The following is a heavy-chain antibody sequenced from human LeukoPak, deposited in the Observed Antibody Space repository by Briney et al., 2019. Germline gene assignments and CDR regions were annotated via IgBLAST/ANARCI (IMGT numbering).Heavy chain of an antibody. CDR3: ARVAWFGEENWFDP. V-gene: IGHV1-2*02. CDR1: GYTFTGYY. D-gene: IGHD3-10*01. Sequence: ASVKVSCKASGYTFTGYYMHWVRQAPGQGLEWMGWINPNSGGTSYAQKFQGRVTMTRDTSISTGYMELSRLTSDDTAVYYCARVAWFGEENWFDPWGQGTLVTVSS. J-gene: IGHJ5*02. CDR2: INPNSGGT.